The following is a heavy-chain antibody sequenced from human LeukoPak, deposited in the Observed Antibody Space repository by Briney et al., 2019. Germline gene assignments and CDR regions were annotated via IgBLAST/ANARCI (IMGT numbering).Heavy chain of an antibody. CDR2: INPKSGGT. J-gene: IGHJ3*02. V-gene: IGHV1-2*02. D-gene: IGHD2/OR15-2a*01. Sequence: ALVKVSCKASGYSFTDYYMHWVRQAPGQGLEWMGWINPKSGGTKYAQKFQGRVTMTRDTSISTAYMELSRLRSDDTAVYHCARDRSMNAFDIWGQGTMVTVSS. CDR3: ARDRSMNAFDI. CDR1: GYSFTDYY.